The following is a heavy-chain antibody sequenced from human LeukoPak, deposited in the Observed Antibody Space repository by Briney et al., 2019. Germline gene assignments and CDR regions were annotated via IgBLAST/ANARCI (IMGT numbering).Heavy chain of an antibody. J-gene: IGHJ4*02. D-gene: IGHD3-16*01. CDR1: GFTFSSYG. Sequence: GGSLRLSCAASGFTFSSYGTHWVRQAPGKGLEWVAVISFDGTNKYYADSVKGRFTVSRDNSKSTLYLQMNSLRVEDTAVYYCAKDDSVGGFGYFDYWGQGSLVTVSS. V-gene: IGHV3-30*18. CDR3: AKDDSVGGFGYFDY. CDR2: ISFDGTNK.